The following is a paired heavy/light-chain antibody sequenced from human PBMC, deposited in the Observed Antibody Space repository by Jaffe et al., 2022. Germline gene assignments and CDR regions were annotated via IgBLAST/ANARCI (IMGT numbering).Light chain of an antibody. Sequence: QSVLTQPPSVSAAPGQKVTISCSGSSFNIGNNYVSWYQQFPGTAPKLLIYHNNKRPSGIPDRFSASKSGTSATLAITGLQTGDEADYYCGTWDSTLSAPGVFGGGTKVTVL. J-gene: IGLJ3*02. CDR2: HNN. CDR1: SFNIGNNY. CDR3: GTWDSTLSAPGV. V-gene: IGLV1-51*01.
Heavy chain of an antibody. Sequence: EVQLVESGGGLVEPGGSLRVSCVASGFTFSTSWMHWLRQAPGEGLVWVSRINGDGSITSYADSVEGRFTISRDNAKNTVYMQMNGLRAEDTAVYYCARWDYGGIDSFHIWGQGTMVPVSS. D-gene: IGHD2-21*01. CDR1: GFTFSTSW. J-gene: IGHJ3*02. CDR2: INGDGSIT. CDR3: ARWDYGGIDSFHI. V-gene: IGHV3-74*01.